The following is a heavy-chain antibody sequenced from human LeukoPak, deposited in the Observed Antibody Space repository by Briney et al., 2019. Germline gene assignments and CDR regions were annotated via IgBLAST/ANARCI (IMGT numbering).Heavy chain of an antibody. V-gene: IGHV3-21*04. CDR2: ISSSSSYI. D-gene: IGHD3-22*01. Sequence: GGSLRLSCAASGFTFSSYSMNWVRQAPGKGLEWVSSISSSSSYIYYADSVKGRFTISRDNAKNSLYLQMNSLRAEDTAVYYCAKPTYGSSGYYYEGLDAFDIWGQGTMVTVSS. CDR1: GFTFSSYS. J-gene: IGHJ3*02. CDR3: AKPTYGSSGYYYEGLDAFDI.